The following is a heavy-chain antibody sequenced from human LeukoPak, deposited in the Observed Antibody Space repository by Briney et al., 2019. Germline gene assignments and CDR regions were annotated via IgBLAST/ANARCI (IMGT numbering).Heavy chain of an antibody. J-gene: IGHJ4*02. D-gene: IGHD6-19*01. V-gene: IGHV4-38-2*02. CDR3: ARVGRIAVAGPFDY. CDR2: IYHSGST. Sequence: PSETLSLTCTVSGYSISSGYYWGWIRQSPGKGLGWIGSIYHSGSTYYNPSLKSRVTISIDRSKNQFSLKLSSVTAADTAVYYCARVGRIAVAGPFDYWGQGTLVTVSS. CDR1: GYSISSGYY.